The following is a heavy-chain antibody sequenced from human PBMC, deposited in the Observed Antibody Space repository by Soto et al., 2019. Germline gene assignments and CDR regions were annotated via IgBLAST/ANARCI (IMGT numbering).Heavy chain of an antibody. CDR3: AKDLAVVVAATPSTYYYGMDV. CDR1: GFTFSSYG. D-gene: IGHD2-15*01. V-gene: IGHV3-30*18. J-gene: IGHJ6*02. CDR2: ISYDGSNK. Sequence: GGSLRLSCAASGFTFSSYGMHWVRQAPGKGLEWVAVISYDGSNKYYADSVKGRFTISRDNSKNTLYLQMNSLRAEDTAVYYCAKDLAVVVAATPSTYYYGMDVWGQGTTVTVS.